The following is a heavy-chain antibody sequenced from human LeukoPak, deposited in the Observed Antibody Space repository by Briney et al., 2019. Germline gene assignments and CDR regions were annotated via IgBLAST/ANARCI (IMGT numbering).Heavy chain of an antibody. V-gene: IGHV3-13*01. CDR2: IGTAGDT. D-gene: IGHD7-27*01. CDR1: GFTFSSYD. J-gene: IGHJ4*02. CDR3: ARAVTGEGFDY. Sequence: GGSLRLSCAASGFTFSSYDIHWVRHPTGKGLEWVSAIGTAGDTYYLGSVKGRFTISRENAKNSLYLQMNSLRAGDTAVYYCARAVTGEGFDYWGQGTLVTVSS.